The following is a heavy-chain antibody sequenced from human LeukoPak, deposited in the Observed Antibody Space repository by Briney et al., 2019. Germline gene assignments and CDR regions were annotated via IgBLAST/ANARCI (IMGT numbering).Heavy chain of an antibody. CDR3: AGGDTGFQAY. V-gene: IGHV4-4*08. CDR1: GGSISSYY. Sequence: SETLSLTCTVSGGSISSYYWSWIRQPPGMGLELIGYIENSGRIKYKPSLQSRVTISLDAPKNQFSLRLSSVSPSDTAVYYCAGGDTGFQAYWGQGTLVTVSS. J-gene: IGHJ4*02. CDR2: IENSGRI. D-gene: IGHD1-14*01.